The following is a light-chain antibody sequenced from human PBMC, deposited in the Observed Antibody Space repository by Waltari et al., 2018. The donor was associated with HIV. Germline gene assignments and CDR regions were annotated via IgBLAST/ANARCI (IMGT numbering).Light chain of an antibody. CDR3: LLSFAGARPVV. CDR1: SGPVTSEQH. J-gene: IGLJ2*01. CDR2: DTF. V-gene: IGLV7-46*01. Sequence: QAVVTQEPSLPVSPGGTVTLTCGSSSGPVTSEQHPYWFQQKSGQAPRTLIYDTFNKHSWTPARFSGSLLGGKAALTLSGAQPEDEAEYFCLLSFAGARPVVFGGGTNLTVL.